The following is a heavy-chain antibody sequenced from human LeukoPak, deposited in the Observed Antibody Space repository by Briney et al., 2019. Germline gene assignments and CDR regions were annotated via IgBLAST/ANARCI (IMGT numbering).Heavy chain of an antibody. CDR3: AKESYDRSGSPD. D-gene: IGHD3-22*01. J-gene: IGHJ4*02. CDR2: ISGSGGST. CDR1: VFTLSTYA. Sequence: GGSLSLSRAASVFTLSTYAMSWVRQAPGKGVEWVSAISGSGGSTYYADSVKGRFTISRDNSKNTLYLQMNSLRAEDTAVYYCAKESYDRSGSPDWGQGTLVTVSS. V-gene: IGHV3-23*01.